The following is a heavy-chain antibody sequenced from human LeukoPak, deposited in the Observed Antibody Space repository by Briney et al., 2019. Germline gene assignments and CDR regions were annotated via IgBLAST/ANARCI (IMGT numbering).Heavy chain of an antibody. CDR1: GGSISSYY. D-gene: IGHD3-16*01. V-gene: IGHV4-39*07. CDR2: IYYSGST. Sequence: SETLSLTCTVSGGSISSYYWGWIRQPPGKGLEWIGSIYYSGSTYYNPSLKSRVTVSVDTSKNQFSLKLSSVTAADTAVYYCARDSMITFGGTHYMDVWGKGTTVTVSS. J-gene: IGHJ6*03. CDR3: ARDSMITFGGTHYMDV.